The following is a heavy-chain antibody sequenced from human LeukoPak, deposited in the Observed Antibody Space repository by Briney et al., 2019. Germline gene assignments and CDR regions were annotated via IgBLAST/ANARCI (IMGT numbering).Heavy chain of an antibody. CDR2: FSSSSSTI. CDR1: GFTFSSYS. CDR3: AREYCSGGSCTDAFDI. D-gene: IGHD2-15*01. J-gene: IGHJ3*02. Sequence: GGSLRLSCAASGFTFSSYSMNWVRQAPGKGLEWVSYFSSSSSTIYYADSVKGRFTISRDNAKNSLYLQMNSLRAEDTAVYYCAREYCSGGSCTDAFDIWGQGTMVTVSS. V-gene: IGHV3-48*01.